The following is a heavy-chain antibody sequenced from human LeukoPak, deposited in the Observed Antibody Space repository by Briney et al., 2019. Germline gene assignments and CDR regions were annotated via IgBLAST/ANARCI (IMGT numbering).Heavy chain of an antibody. V-gene: IGHV1-69*06. CDR3: ARNTADTAMVTVDY. J-gene: IGHJ4*02. D-gene: IGHD5-18*01. Sequence: GASVKVSCKASAATFSSYYISGVREAPGQGLEWMGGIIPIFGTANYAQKFQGRVTITADKSTSTAYMELSSLRSEDTAVYYCARNTADTAMVTVDYWGQGTLVTVSS. CDR2: IIPIFGTA. CDR1: AATFSSYY.